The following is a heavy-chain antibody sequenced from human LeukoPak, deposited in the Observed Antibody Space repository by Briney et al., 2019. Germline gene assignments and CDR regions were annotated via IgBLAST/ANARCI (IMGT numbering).Heavy chain of an antibody. Sequence: GGSLRLSCAASGFTFNDYYMSWIRPAPGQGLEWVSYISSSGSTIYYADSVKGRFTISRDNAKNSLYLQMNSLRAEDTAVYYCARDPNYYGSGSYLDYWGQGTLVTVSS. CDR2: ISSSGSTI. D-gene: IGHD3-10*01. J-gene: IGHJ4*02. CDR1: GFTFNDYY. V-gene: IGHV3-11*01. CDR3: ARDPNYYGSGSYLDY.